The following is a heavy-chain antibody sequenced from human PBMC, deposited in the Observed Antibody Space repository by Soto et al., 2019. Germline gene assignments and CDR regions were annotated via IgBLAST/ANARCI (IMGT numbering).Heavy chain of an antibody. CDR1: GFTFDDYA. CDR3: AKDRGLVLSFYFDY. J-gene: IGHJ4*02. Sequence: EVQLVESGGGLVQPGRSLRLSCAASGFTFDDYAMHWVRQAPGKGLEWVSGISWNSGSIGYGDSVKGRFNISRDNAKNPLYLQMNSLRAEDTALYYCAKDRGLVLSFYFDYWGQGTLVTVSS. V-gene: IGHV3-9*01. D-gene: IGHD6-19*01. CDR2: ISWNSGSI.